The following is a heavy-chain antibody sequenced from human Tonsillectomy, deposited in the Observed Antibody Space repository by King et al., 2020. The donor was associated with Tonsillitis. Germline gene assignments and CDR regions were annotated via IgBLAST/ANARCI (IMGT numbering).Heavy chain of an antibody. Sequence: QLVQSGAEVKKPGESLRISCRGSGYSFNNYWIGWVRQMPGKGLEWMGIIYPGDSDTRYSPSFQGQVTISADKTVSTAYLQWSSLKASDTAMYYCAKYYCDYVEDWFDPWGQGTLVTVSS. CDR2: IYPGDSDT. V-gene: IGHV5-51*01. J-gene: IGHJ5*02. D-gene: IGHD4-17*01. CDR3: AKYYCDYVEDWFDP. CDR1: GYSFNNYW.